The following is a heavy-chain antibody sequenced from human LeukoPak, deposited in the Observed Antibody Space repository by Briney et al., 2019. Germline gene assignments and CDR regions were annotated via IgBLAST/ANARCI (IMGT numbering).Heavy chain of an antibody. D-gene: IGHD3-10*01. V-gene: IGHV3-74*01. CDR2: INADGRAT. CDR1: GFTFTSDA. CDR3: AHGALFDN. J-gene: IGHJ4*02. Sequence: VGSLRLSCAASGFTFTSDAMHWVRQAPGKGLLWVSRINADGRATAYADSVKGRFVISRDNAKNMLYLQLNNLRAEDTAVYYCAHGALFDNWGQGTLVTVSS.